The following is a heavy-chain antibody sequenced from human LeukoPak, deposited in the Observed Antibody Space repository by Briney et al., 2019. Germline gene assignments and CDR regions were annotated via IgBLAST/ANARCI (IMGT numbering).Heavy chain of an antibody. J-gene: IGHJ4*02. D-gene: IGHD3-10*01. CDR1: GFAFSSYS. V-gene: IGHV3-30*02. CDR3: AKAPGVRGGLRGCAFDY. Sequence: GGSLRLSCAASGFAFSSYSMHWVRQAPGKGLEWVAFIRYDGSNKYYADSVKGRFTISRDNSKNSLYLQMNSLRAEDTAVYYCAKAPGVRGGLRGCAFDYWGQGTLVTVSS. CDR2: IRYDGSNK.